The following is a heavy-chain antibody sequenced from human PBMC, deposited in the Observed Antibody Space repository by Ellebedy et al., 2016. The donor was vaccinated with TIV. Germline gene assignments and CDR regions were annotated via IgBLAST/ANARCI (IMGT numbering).Heavy chain of an antibody. CDR1: GFTFSSYA. CDR2: ISNTGSRT. Sequence: PGGSLRLSCAASGFTFSSYAMSWVRQAPGKGLEWVSTISNTGSRTYYADSVEGRFIISRDNSKTTLYLQMNSLRAEDTAVYYCAKGRGGGSDSSAPRYYFDYWGLGTLVTVSS. D-gene: IGHD3-22*01. V-gene: IGHV3-23*01. CDR3: AKGRGGGSDSSAPRYYFDY. J-gene: IGHJ4*02.